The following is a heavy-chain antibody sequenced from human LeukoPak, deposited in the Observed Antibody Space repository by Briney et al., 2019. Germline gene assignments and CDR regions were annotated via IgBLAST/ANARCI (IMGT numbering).Heavy chain of an antibody. CDR1: GFTVSSNY. J-gene: IGHJ3*02. CDR2: IYSGGST. Sequence: GGSLRLSCAASGFTVSSNYMSWVRQAPGKGLEWVSVIYSGGSTYYADSVKGRFTISRDNSKNTLYLQMNSLRAEDTAVSYCARDSSNCSSTSCDAFDIWGQGTMVTVSS. V-gene: IGHV3-66*02. D-gene: IGHD2-2*01. CDR3: ARDSSNCSSTSCDAFDI.